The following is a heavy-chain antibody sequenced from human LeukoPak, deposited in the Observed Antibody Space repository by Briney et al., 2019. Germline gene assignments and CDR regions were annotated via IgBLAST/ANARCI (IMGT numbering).Heavy chain of an antibody. V-gene: IGHV3-21*01. CDR2: ISSSSSYI. J-gene: IGHJ4*02. CDR3: ARDYQPTYYYDSSGYPPYY. D-gene: IGHD3-22*01. Sequence: PGGSLRLSCAASGFTFSSYSMNWVRQAPGKGLEWVSSISSSSSYIYYADSVKGRFTISRDNAKNSLYLQMNSPRAEDTAVYYCARDYQPTYYYDSSGYPPYYWGQGTLVTVSS. CDR1: GFTFSSYS.